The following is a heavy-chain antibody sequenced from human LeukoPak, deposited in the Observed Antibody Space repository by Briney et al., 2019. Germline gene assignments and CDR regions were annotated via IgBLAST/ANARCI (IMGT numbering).Heavy chain of an antibody. D-gene: IGHD1-26*01. CDR1: GFTFSSYT. Sequence: PGGSLILSCAASGFTFSSYTMHWVRQAPGKGLEYVSAISNNGGTTYYANSVKGRFTISRDNSKNTLYLQMGSLRAEDMAVYYCARVASSGTYGDYWGQGTLVTVSS. V-gene: IGHV3-64*01. CDR2: ISNNGGTT. CDR3: ARVASSGTYGDY. J-gene: IGHJ4*02.